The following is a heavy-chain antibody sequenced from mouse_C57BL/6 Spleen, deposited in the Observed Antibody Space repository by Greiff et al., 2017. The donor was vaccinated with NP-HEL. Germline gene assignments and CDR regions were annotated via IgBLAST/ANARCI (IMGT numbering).Heavy chain of an antibody. CDR1: GFSLTSYG. Sequence: VKLVESGPGLVQPSQSLSITCTVSGFSLTSYGVHWVRQSPGKGLEWLGVIWRGGSTDYNAAFMSRLSITKDNSKSQVFFKMNSLQADDTAIYYCAKSRGSSSCAMDYWGQGTSVTVSS. CDR2: IWRGGST. J-gene: IGHJ4*01. CDR3: AKSRGSSSCAMDY. V-gene: IGHV2-5*01. D-gene: IGHD1-1*01.